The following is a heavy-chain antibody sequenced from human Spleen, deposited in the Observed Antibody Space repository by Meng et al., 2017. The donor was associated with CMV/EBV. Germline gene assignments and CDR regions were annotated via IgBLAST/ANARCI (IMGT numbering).Heavy chain of an antibody. CDR3: ARLDEGCSSSSPFGFDP. V-gene: IGHV4-39*07. Sequence: SSSGSRYYWGWIRQPLGKRQHTIGSNYYRGRNYQDPSLESRVTISIAPSMNQFSLKLSSVNDGDTDVYYCARLDEGCSSSSPFGFDPWGQGTLVTVSS. D-gene: IGHD6-6*01. CDR2: NYYRGRN. CDR1: SSSGSRYY. J-gene: IGHJ5*02.